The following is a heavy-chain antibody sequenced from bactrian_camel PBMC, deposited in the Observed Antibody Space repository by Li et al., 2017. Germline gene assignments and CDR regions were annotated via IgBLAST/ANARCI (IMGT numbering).Heavy chain of an antibody. V-gene: IGHV3S26*01. CDR1: DYAWTYSSYC. CDR2: IDAGSSI. Sequence: HVRLVESGGGSVQSGGSLTLSCVASDYAWTYSSYCMAWFRQAPGKEREGVAGIDAGSSIRYADSVKGRFTISRDNAKNTMYLQMNSLRPEDTAMYYCAAREIKTKMCPLGREYAIYGQGTQVTVS. J-gene: IGHJ4*01. D-gene: IGHD1*01.